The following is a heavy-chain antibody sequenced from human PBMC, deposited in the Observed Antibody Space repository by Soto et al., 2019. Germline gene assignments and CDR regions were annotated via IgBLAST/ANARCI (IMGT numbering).Heavy chain of an antibody. CDR2: ISGSGGST. D-gene: IGHD3-3*01. J-gene: IGHJ3*02. V-gene: IGHV3-23*01. CDR3: ARGTYYDFWSGYSHLGAFDI. CDR1: GFTFSSYA. Sequence: EVQLLESGGGLVQPGGSLRLSCAASGFTFSSYAMSWVRQAPGKGLEWVSAISGSGGSTYYADSVKGRFTISRDNSKNTLYLQMNSLRAEDTAVYYCARGTYYDFWSGYSHLGAFDIWGQGTMVTVSS.